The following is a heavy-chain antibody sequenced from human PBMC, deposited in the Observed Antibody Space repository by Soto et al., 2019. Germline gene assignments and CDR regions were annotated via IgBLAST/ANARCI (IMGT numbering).Heavy chain of an antibody. CDR2: IYYSGRT. CDR1: GVSISSGGNY. V-gene: IGHV4-31*03. CDR3: SSEIGGESEYHFDF. J-gene: IGHJ4*02. D-gene: IGHD2-21*01. Sequence: SETLSLTCTVSGVSISSGGNYWRWIRQHPGKGLDWIGNIYYSGRTYYNPSLKSRVILSVYTSKNHFSLTLRSVTAADSAMYYCSSEIGGESEYHFDFWGQGALVTLS.